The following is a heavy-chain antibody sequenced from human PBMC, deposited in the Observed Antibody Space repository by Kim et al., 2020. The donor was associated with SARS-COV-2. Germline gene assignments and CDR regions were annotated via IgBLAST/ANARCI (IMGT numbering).Heavy chain of an antibody. CDR3: TSDLGSNFGVYCYCGL. CDR2: IRSKTNGYAT. V-gene: IGHV3-15*01. D-gene: IGHD2-21*02. Sequence: GGSLRLSCAASGFTFRNAWMNWVRQAPGKGLEWVGRIRSKTNGYATGYAATVKGRFTISRDDSKNTVYLQMNSLKTEDTAVYYCTSDLGSNFGVYCYCGLWGQGTTVTVSS. CDR1: GFTFRNAW. J-gene: IGHJ3*01.